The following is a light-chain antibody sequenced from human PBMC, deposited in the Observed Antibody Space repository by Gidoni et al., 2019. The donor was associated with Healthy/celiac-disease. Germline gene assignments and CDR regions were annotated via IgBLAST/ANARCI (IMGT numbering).Light chain of an antibody. J-gene: IGKJ2*01. CDR1: QSISSY. CDR2: AAS. Sequence: SQMTQSPSSLSASVGDRVTITCRESQSISSYLNWYQQKPGKAPQLLIYAASSLHSGVPSRFSGSGSATYFLLTISRLHPEDFASYYCQHSYSTLRPFGQGTKLEIK. CDR3: QHSYSTLRP. V-gene: IGKV1-39*01.